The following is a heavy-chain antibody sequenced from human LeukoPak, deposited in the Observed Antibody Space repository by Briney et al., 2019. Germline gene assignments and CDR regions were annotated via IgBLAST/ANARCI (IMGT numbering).Heavy chain of an antibody. V-gene: IGHV3-23*01. CDR1: GFTFASYG. CDR2: ITTNGGRT. CDR3: AIMHGYYDGTGYWVQ. Sequence: PGGSLRLSCAASGFTFASYGMSWVRQAPGKGLEWVSFITTNGGRTSYADSVEGCFTISRDNPRNTVYMQMNSLRDEDTAVYYCAIMHGYYDGTGYWVQWGQGTLVTVSS. J-gene: IGHJ1*01. D-gene: IGHD3-22*01.